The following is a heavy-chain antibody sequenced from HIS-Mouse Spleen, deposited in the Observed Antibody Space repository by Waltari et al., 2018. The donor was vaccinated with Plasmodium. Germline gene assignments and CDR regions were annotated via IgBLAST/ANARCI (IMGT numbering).Heavy chain of an antibody. CDR2: ISPYNGNP. Sequence: QVQLVQSGAEVKKPGASVKVSCKASGYTFTRYGISWVRQAPGQGLGWMGWISPYNGNPNFPQKRQGRVTMTTDTSTSTAYMEWRSLRSDDTAVYYCARGSAGDAFDIWGQGTMVTVSS. CDR3: ARGSAGDAFDI. CDR1: GYTFTRYG. V-gene: IGHV1-18*01. J-gene: IGHJ3*02. D-gene: IGHD6-19*01.